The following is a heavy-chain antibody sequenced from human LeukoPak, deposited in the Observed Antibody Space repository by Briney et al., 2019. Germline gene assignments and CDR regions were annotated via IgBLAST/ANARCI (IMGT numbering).Heavy chain of an antibody. Sequence: ASVKVSCKASGYTFTGYYMHWVRQAPGQGLEWMGWINPNSGGTNYAQKFQGRVTMTRDTSISTAYMELSRLRSDDTAVYYCARAGVWDYSDSSGYHNAAFDIWGQGTMVTVSS. D-gene: IGHD3-22*01. J-gene: IGHJ3*02. V-gene: IGHV1-2*02. CDR2: INPNSGGT. CDR1: GYTFTGYY. CDR3: ARAGVWDYSDSSGYHNAAFDI.